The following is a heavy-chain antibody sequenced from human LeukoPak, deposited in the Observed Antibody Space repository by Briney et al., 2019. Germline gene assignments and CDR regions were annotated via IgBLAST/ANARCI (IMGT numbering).Heavy chain of an antibody. J-gene: IGHJ6*03. V-gene: IGHV4-31*03. CDR3: ARGLYDFWSGYHMDV. Sequence: SETLSLTCTVSGGSISSGGYYWSWIRQHPGKGLEWIGYIYYSGSTYYNPSLKSRVTISVDTSKNQFSLKLGSVTAADTAVYYCARGLYDFWSGYHMDVWGKGTTVTVSS. CDR2: IYYSGST. D-gene: IGHD3-3*01. CDR1: GGSISSGGYY.